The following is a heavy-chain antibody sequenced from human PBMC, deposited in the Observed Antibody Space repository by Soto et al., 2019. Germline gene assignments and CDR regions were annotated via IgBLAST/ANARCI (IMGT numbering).Heavy chain of an antibody. CDR2: INPNSGGT. CDR1: GYTFTGYY. D-gene: IGHD2-2*01. CDR3: ARSRVPSQFFDY. V-gene: IGHV1-2*02. Sequence: ASVKVSCKASGYTFTGYYMHWVRQAPGQGLEWMGWINPNSGGTNYAQKFQGRVTMTRDTSISTAYMELSRLRSDDTAVYYCARSRVPSQFFDYWGQGTTVTVSS. J-gene: IGHJ4*03.